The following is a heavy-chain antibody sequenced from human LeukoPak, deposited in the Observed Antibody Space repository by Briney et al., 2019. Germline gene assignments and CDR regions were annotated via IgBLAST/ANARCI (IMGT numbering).Heavy chain of an antibody. Sequence: GGSLRLSCAASGFTVSSNYMSWVRQAPGKGLEWVSVIYSGGSTYYADSVKGRFTISRDNSKNTLYLQMNSLRAEDTAVYYCARPTYYYDSSGYYYYFDYWGQGTLVTVSS. CDR2: IYSGGST. J-gene: IGHJ4*02. CDR3: ARPTYYYDSSGYYYYFDY. D-gene: IGHD3-22*01. CDR1: GFTVSSNY. V-gene: IGHV3-66*01.